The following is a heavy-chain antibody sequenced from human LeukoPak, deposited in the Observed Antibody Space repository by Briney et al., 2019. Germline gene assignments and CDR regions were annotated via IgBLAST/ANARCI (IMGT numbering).Heavy chain of an antibody. CDR2: INSDGSST. V-gene: IGHV3-74*01. D-gene: IGHD6-13*01. CDR1: VFTFSSYW. J-gene: IGHJ5*02. CDR3: AGDLIAAAGRNWFDP. Sequence: GGSLRLSCAASVFTFSSYWMHWVRQARGKGLVWVSRINSDGSSTSYADSVKGRFTISRDNAKNTLYLQMNSLRAEDTAVYYCAGDLIAAAGRNWFDPWGQGTLVTVSS.